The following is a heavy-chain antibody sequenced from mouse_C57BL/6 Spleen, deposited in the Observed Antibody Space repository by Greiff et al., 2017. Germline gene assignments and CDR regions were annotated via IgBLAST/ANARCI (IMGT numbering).Heavy chain of an antibody. CDR3: ARNDYGGSWFAY. CDR2: IYPSDSET. J-gene: IGHJ3*01. CDR1: GYTFTSYW. V-gene: IGHV1-61*01. D-gene: IGHD2-4*01. Sequence: QVQLQQPGAELVRPGSSVKLSCKASGYTFTSYWMDWVKQRPGQGLEWIGNIYPSDSETHYNQKFKDKATLTVDKSASTAYMQLSSLTSVDSAVYYCARNDYGGSWFAYWGQGTLVTVSA.